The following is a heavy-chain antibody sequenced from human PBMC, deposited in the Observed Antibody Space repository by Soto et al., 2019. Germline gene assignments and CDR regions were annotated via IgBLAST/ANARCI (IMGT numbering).Heavy chain of an antibody. Sequence: SLRLSCAASGFTFSSSAMSWVRQAPGKGLEWVSGISGSGTITYCADSVKGRFTISRDNSKNTLFLQLNSLRAEDTAVYYCAKGLSSSWYKFDYWGQGTLVTVSS. V-gene: IGHV3-23*01. D-gene: IGHD6-13*01. CDR2: ISGSGTIT. CDR3: AKGLSSSWYKFDY. J-gene: IGHJ4*02. CDR1: GFTFSSSA.